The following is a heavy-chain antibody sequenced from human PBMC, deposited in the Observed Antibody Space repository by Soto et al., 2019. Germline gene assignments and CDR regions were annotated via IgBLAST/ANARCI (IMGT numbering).Heavy chain of an antibody. V-gene: IGHV3-23*01. J-gene: IGHJ4*02. Sequence: GSLRLSCAASGFTFSTYAMSWVRQAPGKGLEWVSDITSSFTTYYADSVKGRFTISRDNSKNTLYLQMNSLRAEDTAEYYCVKTNYYDSSGFYWGQGTVVTVSS. CDR3: VKTNYYDSSGFY. CDR2: ITSSFTT. D-gene: IGHD3-22*01. CDR1: GFTFSTYA.